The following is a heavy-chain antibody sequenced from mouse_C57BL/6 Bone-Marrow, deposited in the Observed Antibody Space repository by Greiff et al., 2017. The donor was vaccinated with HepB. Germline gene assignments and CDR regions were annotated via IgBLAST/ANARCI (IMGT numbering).Heavy chain of an antibody. D-gene: IGHD1-1*01. V-gene: IGHV2-9-1*01. Sequence: VMLVESGPGLVAPSQSLSITCTVSGFSLTSYAISWVRQPPGKGLEWLGVIWTGGGTNYNSALKSRLSISKDNSKSQVFLKMNSLQTDDTARYYCARFITTVVDYFDYWGQGTTLTVSS. J-gene: IGHJ2*01. CDR1: GFSLTSYA. CDR3: ARFITTVVDYFDY. CDR2: IWTGGGT.